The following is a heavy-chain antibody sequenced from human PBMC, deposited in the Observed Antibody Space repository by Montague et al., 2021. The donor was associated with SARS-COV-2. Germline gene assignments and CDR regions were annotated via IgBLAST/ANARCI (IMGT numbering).Heavy chain of an antibody. J-gene: IGHJ5*01. CDR1: GGSFSSYD. D-gene: IGHD3-22*01. CDR2: INQSGSA. CDR3: ARGLMTISMMVVIMTGASTWLDS. Sequence: SETRSLTCAVYGGSFSSYDWTWIRQSPGKGLEWIGEINQSGSAKYKPSLKSRVTISVDTSKNQFSLKLSSVTAADTAVYYCARGLMTISMMVVIMTGASTWLDSWGQGTLVTVSP. V-gene: IGHV4-34*01.